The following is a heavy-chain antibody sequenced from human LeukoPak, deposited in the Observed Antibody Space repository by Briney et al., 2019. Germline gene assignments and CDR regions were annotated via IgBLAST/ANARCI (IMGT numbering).Heavy chain of an antibody. J-gene: IGHJ4*02. CDR3: ARGSGSYYNGYDY. D-gene: IGHD3-10*01. Sequence: SETLSLTCTVSGGSISSYYWSWIRQPPGKGLEWIGYIYYSGSTNYNPSLKSRVTISVDTSKNQFSLKLSSVTAADTAVYYCARGSGSYYNGYDYWGQGTLVTVSS. CDR1: GGSISSYY. V-gene: IGHV4-59*08. CDR2: IYYSGST.